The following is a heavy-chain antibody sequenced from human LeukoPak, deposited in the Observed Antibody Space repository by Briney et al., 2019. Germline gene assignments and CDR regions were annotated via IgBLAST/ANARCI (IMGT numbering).Heavy chain of an antibody. J-gene: IGHJ4*02. CDR2: IYSGGST. D-gene: IGHD6-19*01. CDR3: AAVMIYSSGDFSFDY. V-gene: IGHV3-53*01. CDR1: GFTVSSNY. Sequence: GGSLRLSCAASGFTVSSNYMSWVRQAPGKGLEWVSVIYSGGSTYYADSVKGRFTTSRDNSKNTLYLQMNSLRAEDTAVYYCAAVMIYSSGDFSFDYWGQGTLVTVSS.